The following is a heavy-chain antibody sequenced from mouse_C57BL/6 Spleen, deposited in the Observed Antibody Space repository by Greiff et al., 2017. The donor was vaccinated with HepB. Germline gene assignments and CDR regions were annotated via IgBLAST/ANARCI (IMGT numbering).Heavy chain of an antibody. V-gene: IGHV5-6*01. J-gene: IGHJ1*03. Sequence: VQLKESGGDLVKPGGSLKLSCAASGFTFSSYGMSWVRQTPDKRLEWVATISSGGSYTYYPDSVKGRFTISRDNAKNTLYLQMSSLKSEDTAMYYCARSAIYYGSSYGYFDVWGTGTTVTVSS. D-gene: IGHD1-1*01. CDR2: ISSGGSYT. CDR1: GFTFSSYG. CDR3: ARSAIYYGSSYGYFDV.